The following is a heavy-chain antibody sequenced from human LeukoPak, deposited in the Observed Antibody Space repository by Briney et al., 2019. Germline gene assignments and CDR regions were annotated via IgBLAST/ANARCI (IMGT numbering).Heavy chain of an antibody. CDR2: IIPIFGTA. CDR3: ARDLHYYDSSGYRPFQH. Sequence: ASVKVSCKASGGTFSSYAISWVRQAPGQGLEWVGGIIPIFGTANYAQKFQGRVTITADESTSTAYMELSSLRSEDTAVYYCARDLHYYDSSGYRPFQHWGQGTLVTVSS. V-gene: IGHV1-69*13. CDR1: GGTFSSYA. D-gene: IGHD3-22*01. J-gene: IGHJ1*01.